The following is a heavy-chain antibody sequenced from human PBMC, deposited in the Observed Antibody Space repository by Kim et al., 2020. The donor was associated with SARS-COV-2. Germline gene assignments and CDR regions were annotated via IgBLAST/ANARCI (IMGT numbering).Heavy chain of an antibody. Sequence: GGSLRLSCAASGFTFSSYSMNWVRQAPGKGLEWVSSISSSSSYIYYADSVKGRFTISRDNAKNSLYLQMNSLRAEDTAVYYCARDLLGLEWLQYFDYWGQGTLVTVSS. V-gene: IGHV3-21*01. J-gene: IGHJ4*02. CDR1: GFTFSSYS. CDR3: ARDLLGLEWLQYFDY. CDR2: ISSSSSYI. D-gene: IGHD3-3*01.